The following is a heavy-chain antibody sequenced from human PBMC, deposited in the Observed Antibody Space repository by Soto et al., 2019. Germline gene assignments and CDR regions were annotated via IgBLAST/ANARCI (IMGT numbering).Heavy chain of an antibody. V-gene: IGHV4-59*08. J-gene: IGHJ6*04. CDR1: GGSISNSY. CDR2: VHDSWGS. CDR3: EQQGLGELHGLFAV. D-gene: IGHD1-7*01. Sequence: PSETLSLTCTVSGGSISNSYWSWIRQSPGKGLERIGYVHDSWGSHYNPSLKSRVAISLDTSKSQFSLKLTSVTATDTAVYYCEQQGLGELHGLFAVWGKGTTVTVSP.